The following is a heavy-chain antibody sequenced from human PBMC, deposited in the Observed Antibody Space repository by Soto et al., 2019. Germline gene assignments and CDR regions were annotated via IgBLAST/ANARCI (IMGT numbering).Heavy chain of an antibody. CDR2: IYYSGTT. D-gene: IGHD3-22*01. CDR3: ARERRYYDSSGPGGFDP. V-gene: IGHV4-31*03. J-gene: IGHJ5*02. Sequence: SETLSLTCTVSGDSIMRDSYYWNWIRQHPGKGLEWIGYIYYSGTTAYNPSLKTRVTISPDTSKNQFSLNLSSVTAADTAVYYCARERRYYDSSGPGGFDPWGQGTLVT. CDR1: GDSIMRDSYY.